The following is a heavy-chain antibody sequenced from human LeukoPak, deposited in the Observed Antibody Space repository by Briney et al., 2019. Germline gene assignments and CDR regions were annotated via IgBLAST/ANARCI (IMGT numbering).Heavy chain of an antibody. V-gene: IGHV4-59*11. Sequence: PSETPSLTCTVSGGSIKSHYWSWIRQTPGKGLEWIGCIYESGSTYHNPSLKSRITISVDMSKNQFSLRVSSVTAADTAVYYCARGGSSWSYAMDVWLQGTTATVSS. CDR3: ARGGSSWSYAMDV. J-gene: IGHJ6*02. D-gene: IGHD6-13*01. CDR2: IYESGST. CDR1: GGSIKSHY.